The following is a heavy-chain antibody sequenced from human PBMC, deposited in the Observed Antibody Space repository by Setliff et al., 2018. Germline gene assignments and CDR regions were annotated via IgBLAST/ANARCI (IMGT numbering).Heavy chain of an antibody. Sequence: SETLSLTCTVSGASLSSGAYYWGWIRQPPGKGLEWVGRIYYRGDTYYNASLKGRLTISVDTAQNQFSLRLTSVTAADTAVYYCARTGTYRYFDYWGQGALVTVSS. CDR1: GASLSSGAYY. CDR2: IYYRGDT. CDR3: ARTGTYRYFDY. D-gene: IGHD1-1*01. V-gene: IGHV4-39*01. J-gene: IGHJ4*02.